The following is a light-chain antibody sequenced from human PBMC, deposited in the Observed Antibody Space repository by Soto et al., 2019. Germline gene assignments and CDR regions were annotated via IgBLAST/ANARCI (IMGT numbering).Light chain of an antibody. Sequence: QSALTQPPSASGSPGQSVTISCTGTSSDVGAYNYVSWYQQYPGKAPKLMIYDVTKRPSGVPDRFSGSKSGNTASLTVSGLQAEDEADYYCSSYAGSRNWVFGGGTKVTVL. J-gene: IGLJ3*02. CDR3: SSYAGSRNWV. CDR2: DVT. V-gene: IGLV2-8*01. CDR1: SSDVGAYNY.